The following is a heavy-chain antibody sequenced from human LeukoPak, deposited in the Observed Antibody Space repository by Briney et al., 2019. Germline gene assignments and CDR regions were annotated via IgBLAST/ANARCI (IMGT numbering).Heavy chain of an antibody. Sequence: SQTLSLTCTVSGGSLSSGGYYWRWPRQHPGTGREWIGYIYYSGSTDYNPSLKSRVTISVDTSKNQFSLKLSSVTAADTAVYYCARVYSTNWFDPWGQGTLVTVSS. CDR3: ARVYSTNWFDP. J-gene: IGHJ5*02. D-gene: IGHD6-13*01. CDR2: IYYSGST. CDR1: GGSLSSGGYY. V-gene: IGHV4-31*03.